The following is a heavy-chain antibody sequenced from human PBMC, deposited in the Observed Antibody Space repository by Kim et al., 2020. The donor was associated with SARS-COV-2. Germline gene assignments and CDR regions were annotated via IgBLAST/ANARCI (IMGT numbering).Heavy chain of an antibody. CDR2: ISYDGSNK. J-gene: IGHJ4*02. V-gene: IGHV3-30-3*01. CDR1: GFTFSSYA. D-gene: IGHD5-12*01. Sequence: GGSLRLSCAASGFTFSSYAMHWVRQAPGKGLEWVAVISYDGSNKYYADSVKGRFTISRDNSKNTMYLQMNSLRAEDTAVYYCARARNGYETIDYWGQGT. CDR3: ARARNGYETIDY.